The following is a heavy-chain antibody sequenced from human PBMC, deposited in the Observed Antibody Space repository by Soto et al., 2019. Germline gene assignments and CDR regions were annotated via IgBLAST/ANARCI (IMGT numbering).Heavy chain of an antibody. CDR3: ARGVTMVRGVIHTPYFDY. CDR2: IYYSGST. V-gene: IGHV4-31*03. CDR1: GGSISSGGYY. Sequence: PSETLSLTCTVSGGSISSGGYYWSWIRQHPGKGLEWIGYIYYSGSTYYNPSLKSRVTISVDTSKKQFSLKLSSVTAADTSLYYCARGVTMVRGVIHTPYFDYWGQGTLVTVSS. J-gene: IGHJ4*02. D-gene: IGHD3-10*01.